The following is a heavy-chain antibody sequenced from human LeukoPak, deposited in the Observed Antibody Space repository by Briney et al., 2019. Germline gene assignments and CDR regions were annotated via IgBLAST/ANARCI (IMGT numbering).Heavy chain of an antibody. CDR2: INHSGST. V-gene: IGHV4-34*01. D-gene: IGHD6-19*01. CDR3: ARQERIAVAGTIVY. CDR1: GGSFSGYY. Sequence: SETLSLTCAVYGGSFSGYYWSWIRQPPGKGLEWIGEINHSGSTNYNPSLKSRVTISVDTSKNQVSLKLSSVTAADTAVYYCARQERIAVAGTIVYWGQGTLVTVSS. J-gene: IGHJ4*02.